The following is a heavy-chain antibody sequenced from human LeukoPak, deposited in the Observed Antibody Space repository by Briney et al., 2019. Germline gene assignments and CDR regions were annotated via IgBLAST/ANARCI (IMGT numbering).Heavy chain of an antibody. CDR3: ARRGRGTAFDI. V-gene: IGHV1-8*03. J-gene: IGHJ3*02. Sequence: VSSVKVSCKASGYTFTSYDINWVRQATGQGLEWMGWMNPNSGNTGYAQKFQGRVTITRNTSISTAYMELSSLRSEDTAVYYCARRGRGTAFDIWGQGTMVTVSS. CDR1: GYTFTSYD. CDR2: MNPNSGNT. D-gene: IGHD3-16*01.